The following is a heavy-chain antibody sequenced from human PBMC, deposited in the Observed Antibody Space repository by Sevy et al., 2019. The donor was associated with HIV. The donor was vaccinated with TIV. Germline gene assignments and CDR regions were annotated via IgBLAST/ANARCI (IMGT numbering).Heavy chain of an antibody. CDR2: ISAYNGNT. CDR1: GYTFTSYG. Sequence: ASVKVSCKASGYTFTSYGINWVRQAPGHGLEWMGWISAYNGNTNYAQNVQGRVTMTTDTFTSTAYMELRSLRSDDTAVYYCAREEQLGRSNYYYGMDVWGQGTTVTVSS. J-gene: IGHJ6*02. V-gene: IGHV1-18*01. D-gene: IGHD3-16*01. CDR3: AREEQLGRSNYYYGMDV.